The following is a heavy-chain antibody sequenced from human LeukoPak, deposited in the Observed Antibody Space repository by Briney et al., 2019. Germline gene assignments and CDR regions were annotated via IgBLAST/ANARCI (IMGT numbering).Heavy chain of an antibody. D-gene: IGHD3-22*01. CDR3: ARGGSYYDSSGYYDAFDI. J-gene: IGHJ3*02. Sequence: ASVMVSCKASGHTFTGYYMHWVRQAPGQGLEWMGWINPNSGGTNYAQKFQGRVTMTRDTSISTAYMELSRLRSDDTAVYYCARGGSYYDSSGYYDAFDIWGQGTMVTVSS. CDR2: INPNSGGT. CDR1: GHTFTGYY. V-gene: IGHV1-2*02.